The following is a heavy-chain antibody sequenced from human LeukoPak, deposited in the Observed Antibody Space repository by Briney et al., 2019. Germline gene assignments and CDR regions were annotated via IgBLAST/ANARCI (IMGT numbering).Heavy chain of an antibody. CDR2: ITNDGSST. CDR1: GLTFSSHW. D-gene: IGHD3-22*01. CDR3: ARNLYDSGGYYLGLDY. V-gene: IGHV3-74*01. J-gene: IGHJ4*02. Sequence: GGSLRLSCAASGLTFSSHWMHWVRQAPGKGLVWVSRITNDGSSTTYADSVKGRFTISRDNAKNTLYLQMNSLSAEDTAVYYCARNLYDSGGYYLGLDYWGQGTLVTVSS.